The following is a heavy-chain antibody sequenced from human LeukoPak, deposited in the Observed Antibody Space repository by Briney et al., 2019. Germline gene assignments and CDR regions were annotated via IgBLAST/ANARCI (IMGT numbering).Heavy chain of an antibody. CDR3: ASSSWYYYFDY. V-gene: IGHV3-7*01. D-gene: IGHD6-13*01. Sequence: GGSLRLSCAAAGLTFSSYWMSWVRQAPGKGLEWVANIKQDGSEKYYVDSVKGRFTISRDSAKNSLYLQMNSLRAEDTAVYYCASSSWYYYFDYWGQGTLVTVSS. J-gene: IGHJ4*02. CDR1: GLTFSSYW. CDR2: IKQDGSEK.